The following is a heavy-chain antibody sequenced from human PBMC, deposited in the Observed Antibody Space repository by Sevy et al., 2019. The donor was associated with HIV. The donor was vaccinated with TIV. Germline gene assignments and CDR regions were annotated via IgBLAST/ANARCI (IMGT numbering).Heavy chain of an antibody. J-gene: IGHJ6*02. CDR2: ISYDGSNK. CDR1: GFTFSSYA. D-gene: IGHD3-3*01. CDR3: ARSYDFWSGYYTDYYYGMDV. Sequence: GGSLRLSCAASGFTFSSYAMHWVRQAPGKGLEWVAVISYDGSNKYYADSVKGRFTISRDNSKNTLYLQMNNLRAEDTAVYYCARSYDFWSGYYTDYYYGMDVWGQGTTVTVSS. V-gene: IGHV3-30-3*01.